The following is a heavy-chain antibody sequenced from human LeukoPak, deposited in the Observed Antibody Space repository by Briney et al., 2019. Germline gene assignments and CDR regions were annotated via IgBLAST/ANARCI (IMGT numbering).Heavy chain of an antibody. CDR2: ISGSGGST. V-gene: IGHV3-23*01. CDR1: GFTFSSYA. D-gene: IGHD3-22*01. J-gene: IGHJ6*02. CDR3: ARVEDSSGPYYYYYGMDV. Sequence: GGSLRLSCAASGFTFSSYAMSWVRQAPGKGLEWVSAISGSGGSTYYADSVKGRFTISRDNAKNSLYLQMNSLRAEDTAVYYCARVEDSSGPYYYYYGMDVWGQGTTVTVSS.